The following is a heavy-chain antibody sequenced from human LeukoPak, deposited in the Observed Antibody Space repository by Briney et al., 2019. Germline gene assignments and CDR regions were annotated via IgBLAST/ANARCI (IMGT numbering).Heavy chain of an antibody. D-gene: IGHD1-26*01. V-gene: IGHV3-23*01. Sequence: GRSLRLSCAASGFTFTRYSMAWVRQAPGRGLDWVSTINGRGDRTFYADSVRGRFTVSRDNSRDTVFLQMNSLGDEDTAVYYCVKEGLLGGYYFDLWGQGALVTVSS. J-gene: IGHJ4*02. CDR3: VKEGLLGGYYFDL. CDR2: INGRGDRT. CDR1: GFTFTRYS.